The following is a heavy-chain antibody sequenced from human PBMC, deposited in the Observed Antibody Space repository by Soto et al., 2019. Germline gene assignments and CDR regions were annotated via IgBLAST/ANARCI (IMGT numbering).Heavy chain of an antibody. V-gene: IGHV3-33*01. CDR3: ARDPITIFGVVIENNWFDP. CDR1: GFTFSSYG. D-gene: IGHD3-3*01. J-gene: IGHJ5*02. CDR2: IWYDGSNK. Sequence: GGSLRLSCAASGFTFSSYGMHWVRQAPGKGLEWVAVIWYDGSNKYYADSVKGRFTISRDNSKNTLYLQMNSLRAEDTAVYYCARDPITIFGVVIENNWFDPWGQGTLVTVSS.